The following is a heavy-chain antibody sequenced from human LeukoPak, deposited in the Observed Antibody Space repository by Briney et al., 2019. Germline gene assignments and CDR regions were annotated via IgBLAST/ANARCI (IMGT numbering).Heavy chain of an antibody. J-gene: IGHJ5*02. CDR3: AREARTLSRITMVRGVPRWFDP. CDR1: GGSFSGYY. V-gene: IGHV4-34*01. D-gene: IGHD3-10*01. Sequence: SETLSLACAVYGGSFSGYYWSWIRQPPGKGLEWIGEINHSGSTNYNPSLKSRVTISVDTSKNQFSLKLSSVTAADTAVYYCAREARTLSRITMVRGVPRWFDPWGQGTLVTVSS. CDR2: INHSGST.